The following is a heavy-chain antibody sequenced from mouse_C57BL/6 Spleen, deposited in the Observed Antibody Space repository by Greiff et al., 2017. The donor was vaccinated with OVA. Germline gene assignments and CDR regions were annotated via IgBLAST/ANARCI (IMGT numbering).Heavy chain of an antibody. Sequence: EVQRVESGGGLVKPGGSLKLSCAASGFTFSSYAMSWVRQTPEKRLEWVATISDGGSYTYYPDNVKGRFTISRDNAKNNLYLQMSHLKSEDTAMYYCARDGVYYGSPFAYWGQGTLVTVSA. V-gene: IGHV5-4*01. CDR3: ARDGVYYGSPFAY. D-gene: IGHD2-2*01. CDR2: ISDGGSYT. J-gene: IGHJ3*01. CDR1: GFTFSSYA.